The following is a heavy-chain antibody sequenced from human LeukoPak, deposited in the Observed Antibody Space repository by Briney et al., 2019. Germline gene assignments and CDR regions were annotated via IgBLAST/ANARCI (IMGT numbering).Heavy chain of an antibody. CDR1: GFTFNTYG. CDR3: AKYVIQQLRSSGHDYFDY. D-gene: IGHD5-12*01. CDR2: ISASGGST. J-gene: IGHJ4*02. V-gene: IGHV3-23*01. Sequence: GGSLRLSCAASGFTFNTYGMSWVRQAPGKGLEWVSGISASGGSTYYADSVKGRFTISRDNFKNTLYLQLNSLRAEDTAVYYCAKYVIQQLRSSGHDYFDYWGQGTLVTVSS.